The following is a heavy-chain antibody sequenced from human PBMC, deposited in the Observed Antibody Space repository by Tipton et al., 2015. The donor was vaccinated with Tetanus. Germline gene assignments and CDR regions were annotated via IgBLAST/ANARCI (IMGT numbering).Heavy chain of an antibody. D-gene: IGHD2-8*01. V-gene: IGHV5-51*01. J-gene: IGHJ4*02. CDR2: IYPGDSDT. Sequence: VQLVQSGGEVKKPGESLKISCKGSGYIFNNYWIGWVRQMPGKGLEWMGIIYPGDSDTRYSPSFRGQVTISVVKSISTACLQWGGLKAPETSMFYWARAHCSDGVCNFGYWGQGALVPVAS. CDR1: GYIFNNYW. CDR3: ARAHCSDGVCNFGY.